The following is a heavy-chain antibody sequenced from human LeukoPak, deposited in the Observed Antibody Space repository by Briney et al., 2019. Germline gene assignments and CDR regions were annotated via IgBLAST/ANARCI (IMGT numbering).Heavy chain of an antibody. Sequence: PSGRSLRLCCAASGFTFNEYAIHWVRQAAGKGLEWVAVVSSDGINKYYADSVKGRFTISRDNSKNTLYLQMNSLRPEDTAVYYCAREKDYGDYIDFWGQGTLVTVSS. D-gene: IGHD4-17*01. J-gene: IGHJ4*02. CDR2: VSSDGINK. CDR1: GFTFNEYA. CDR3: AREKDYGDYIDF. V-gene: IGHV3-30-3*01.